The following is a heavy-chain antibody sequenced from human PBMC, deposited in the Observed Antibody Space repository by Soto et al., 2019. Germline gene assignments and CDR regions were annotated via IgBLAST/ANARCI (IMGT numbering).Heavy chain of an antibody. CDR2: ISGSGGST. CDR3: AKEGYYGSGSYYSPGYYYYGMDV. J-gene: IGHJ6*02. CDR1: GFTFSSYA. Sequence: EVQLLESGGGLVQPGGSLRLSCAASGFTFSSYAMSWVRQAPGKGLEWVSAISGSGGSTYYADSVKGRFTISRDNSKNTLDLKMNSLRAEDTAVYYCAKEGYYGSGSYYSPGYYYYGMDVWGQGTTVTVSS. D-gene: IGHD3-10*01. V-gene: IGHV3-23*01.